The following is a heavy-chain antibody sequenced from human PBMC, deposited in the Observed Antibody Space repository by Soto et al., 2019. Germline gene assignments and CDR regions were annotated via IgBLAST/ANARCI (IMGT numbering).Heavy chain of an antibody. CDR1: GFSIADAW. D-gene: IGHD3-3*01. J-gene: IGHJ6*02. CDR2: IRSKTDGGTA. CDR3: PTVGPFGGIIMREGMDV. V-gene: IGHV3-15*01. Sequence: EVQLVESGGGLVQTGGSLRLSCGASGFSIADAWMSWVRQAPGRGLEWVGRIRSKTDGGTADHTAPVKGRFTIARDDSKNTVYLKMTSLRTEDTAVYYCPTVGPFGGIIMREGMDVWGQGTTVPVSS.